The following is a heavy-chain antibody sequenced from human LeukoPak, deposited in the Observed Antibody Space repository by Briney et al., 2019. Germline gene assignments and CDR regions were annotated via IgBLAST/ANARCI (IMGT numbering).Heavy chain of an antibody. V-gene: IGHV4-4*07. CDR2: IYTSGST. J-gene: IGHJ4*02. Sequence: PSETLSLTCTVSVGSLRSYYWSWMRQPAGRGLEWIGRIYTSGSTNYNPSLKSRVTMSVDTSKNQFSLKLSSVTAADTAVYYCASVDEVGAHDYWSQGTLVTVSS. D-gene: IGHD1-26*01. CDR3: ASVDEVGAHDY. CDR1: VGSLRSYY.